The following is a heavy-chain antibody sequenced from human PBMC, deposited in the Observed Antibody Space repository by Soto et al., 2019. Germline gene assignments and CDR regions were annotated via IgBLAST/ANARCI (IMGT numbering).Heavy chain of an antibody. CDR3: ARDYYGSGSSHGWFDP. CDR1: GGTFSSYT. V-gene: IGHV1-69*04. Sequence: SVKVSCKASGGTFSSYTISWVRQAPGQGLEWMGRIIPILGIANYAQKFQGRVTITADKSTSTAYMELSSLRSEDTAVYYCARDYYGSGSSHGWFDPWGQGTLVTVSS. D-gene: IGHD3-10*01. CDR2: IIPILGIA. J-gene: IGHJ5*02.